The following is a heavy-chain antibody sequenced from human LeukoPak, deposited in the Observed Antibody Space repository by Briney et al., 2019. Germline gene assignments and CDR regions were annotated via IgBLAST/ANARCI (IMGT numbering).Heavy chain of an antibody. V-gene: IGHV3-7*01. J-gene: IGHJ4*02. CDR3: ARDWQWLKLN. D-gene: IGHD6-19*01. CDR1: GFTFSSYG. Sequence: PGRSLRLSCAASGFTFSSYGMHWVRQAPGKGLEWVANIKEDGSEKYYVDSVRGRFTISRDNAKNSLYLQMNSLRAEDTAVYYCARDWQWLKLNWGQGTLVTVSS. CDR2: IKEDGSEK.